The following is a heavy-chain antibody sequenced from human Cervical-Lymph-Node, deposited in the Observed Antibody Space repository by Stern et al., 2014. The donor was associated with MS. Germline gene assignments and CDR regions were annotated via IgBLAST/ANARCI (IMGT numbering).Heavy chain of an antibody. CDR3: ARSPGIAVAGLDWYFDL. Sequence: VQLEESGAEVKKPGSSVKVSCKASGGTFSSYAISWVRQAPGHGLEWMGGIIPIFGTANYAQKFQGRVTITADESTSTAYMELSSLRSEDTAVYYCARSPGIAVAGLDWYFDLWGRGTLVTVSS. D-gene: IGHD6-19*01. J-gene: IGHJ2*01. V-gene: IGHV1-69*01. CDR1: GGTFSSYA. CDR2: IIPIFGTA.